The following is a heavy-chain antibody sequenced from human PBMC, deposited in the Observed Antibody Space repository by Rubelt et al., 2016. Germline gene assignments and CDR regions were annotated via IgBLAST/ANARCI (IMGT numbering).Heavy chain of an antibody. J-gene: IGHJ4*02. D-gene: IGHD6-19*01. CDR3: ASISQWLVN. V-gene: IGHV4-34*01. CDR2: IYHSGST. Sequence: QVQLQQWGAGLLKPSETLSLTCAVYGGSFSGYYWSWIRQPPGKGLEWIGEIYHSGSTNYNPSPKVRVTLSVDTSTNQFSPKLSSVTAADTAVYYCASISQWLVNWGQGTLVTVSS. CDR1: GGSFSGYY.